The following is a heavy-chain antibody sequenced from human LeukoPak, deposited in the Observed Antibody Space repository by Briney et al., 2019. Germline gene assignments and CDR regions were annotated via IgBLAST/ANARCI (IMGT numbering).Heavy chain of an antibody. CDR3: ASGDPTYYYDSSGELDY. Sequence: ASVKVSCKASGYTFTGYYMHWVRQAPGQGLEWMGRINPNSGGTNYAQKFQGWVTMTRDTSISTAYMELSRLRSDDTAVYYCASGDPTYYYDSSGELDYWGQGTLVTVSS. V-gene: IGHV1-2*04. CDR1: GYTFTGYY. J-gene: IGHJ4*02. CDR2: INPNSGGT. D-gene: IGHD3-22*01.